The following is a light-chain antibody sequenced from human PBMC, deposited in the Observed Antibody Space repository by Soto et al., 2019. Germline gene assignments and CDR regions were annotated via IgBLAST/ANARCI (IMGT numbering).Light chain of an antibody. CDR2: GAS. V-gene: IGKV1-5*01. Sequence: DIQMTQSPSTLSASVGDRVTITCRASQGISTWVAWYQQKQGKAPKVLIYGASSLESGVPSRFSGSGYGTEFTLTISRLQPDDFATYYCQQYKNYLTFGPGTKVDI. CDR3: QQYKNYLT. CDR1: QGISTW. J-gene: IGKJ3*01.